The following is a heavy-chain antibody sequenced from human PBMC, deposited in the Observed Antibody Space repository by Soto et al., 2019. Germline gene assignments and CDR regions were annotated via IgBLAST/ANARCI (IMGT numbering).Heavy chain of an antibody. CDR3: AKDFYSSSGYGAFDI. V-gene: IGHV3-30*18. Sequence: QVQLVESGGGVVQPGRSLRLSCAASGFTFSSNGMHWVRQAPGKGLEWVAVISYDGSNKYYADSVKGRFTISRDKSKNTLYLQMNSLRAEDTAVYYCAKDFYSSSGYGAFDIWGQGTMVTVSS. D-gene: IGHD6-13*01. CDR2: ISYDGSNK. J-gene: IGHJ3*02. CDR1: GFTFSSNG.